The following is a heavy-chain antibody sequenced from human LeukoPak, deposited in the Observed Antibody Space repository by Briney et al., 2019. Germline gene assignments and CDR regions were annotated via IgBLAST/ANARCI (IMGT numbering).Heavy chain of an antibody. CDR1: GGSLSSSSYY. J-gene: IGHJ4*02. Sequence: SETLSLTCTVSGGSLSSSSYYWGWIRQPPGKGLEWIGSIYYSGSTYYNPSLKSRVTISVDTSKNQFSLKLSSVTAADTAVYYCARVKYSSSWYLLDYWGQGTLVTVSS. V-gene: IGHV4-39*01. D-gene: IGHD6-13*01. CDR2: IYYSGST. CDR3: ARVKYSSSWYLLDY.